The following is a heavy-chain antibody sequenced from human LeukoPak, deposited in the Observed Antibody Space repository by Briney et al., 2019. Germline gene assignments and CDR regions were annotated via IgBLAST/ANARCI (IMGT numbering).Heavy chain of an antibody. CDR3: AKDRGY. V-gene: IGHV3-23*01. J-gene: IGHJ4*02. CDR2: ISGNGGTT. Sequence: GGSLRLSCAASGFTVSSSYMNWVRQAPGKGLEWVSAISGNGGTTYYADSVKGRFTISRDNSKNTLCLQMNSLRADDTAVYYCAKDRGYWGQGTLVTVSS. CDR1: GFTVSSSY.